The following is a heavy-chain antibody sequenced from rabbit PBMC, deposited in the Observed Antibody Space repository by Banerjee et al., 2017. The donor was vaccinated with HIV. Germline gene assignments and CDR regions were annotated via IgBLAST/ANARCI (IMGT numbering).Heavy chain of an antibody. Sequence: EESGGDLVKPGGTLTLTCTASGIDFSSSYGWICWVRQAPGKGPEWIAGIYSGDGSTYYASWAKGRFTMSKTSSTTVTLEMTSLTAADTATYFCARDFNLWGPGILVTVS. CDR3: ARDFNL. J-gene: IGHJ4*01. CDR1: GIDFSSSYGW. CDR2: IYSGDGST. V-gene: IGHV1S45*01.